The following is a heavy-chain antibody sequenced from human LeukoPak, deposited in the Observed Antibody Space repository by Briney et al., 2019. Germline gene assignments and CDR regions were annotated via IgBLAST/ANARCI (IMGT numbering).Heavy chain of an antibody. CDR1: GFTFSSYW. V-gene: IGHV3-74*01. Sequence: GGSLRLSCAASGFTFSSYWMHWVRQAPGKGLVWVSRINTDGSSTSYADSVKGRFTISRDNAKNTLYLQMNSLRAEDTAVYYCARDGGVRGVFDCWGQGTLVTVSS. CDR3: ARDGGVRGVFDC. CDR2: INTDGSST. D-gene: IGHD3-10*01. J-gene: IGHJ4*02.